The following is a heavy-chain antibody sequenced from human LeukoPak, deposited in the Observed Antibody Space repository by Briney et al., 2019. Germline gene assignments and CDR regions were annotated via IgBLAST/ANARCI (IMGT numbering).Heavy chain of an antibody. CDR3: ARGSSGEDY. CDR2: IYYSGST. J-gene: IGHJ4*02. D-gene: IGHD6-19*01. V-gene: IGHV4-59*01. Sequence: SETLSLTCTVSGGSISSYYWSWLRQPPGKGLEWLGYIYYSGSTNYNPSLKSRVTISVDTSKNQSSLKLSSVTAADTAVYYCARGSSGEDYWGQGTLVTASS. CDR1: GGSISSYY.